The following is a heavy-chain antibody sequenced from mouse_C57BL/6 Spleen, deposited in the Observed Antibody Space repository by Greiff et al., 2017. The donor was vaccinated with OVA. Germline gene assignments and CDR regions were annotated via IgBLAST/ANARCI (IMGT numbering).Heavy chain of an antibody. J-gene: IGHJ4*01. Sequence: QVQLQQSEAELVKPGASVKLSCKASGYTFTSYWMQWVKQRPGQGLERIGEIDPSDSYTNYNQKFKGKATLTVDTSSSTAYMQLSSLTSEDSAVYYCARSGYAAMDYWGQGTSVTVAS. D-gene: IGHD2-10*02. CDR1: GYTFTSYW. CDR3: ARSGYAAMDY. V-gene: IGHV1-50*01. CDR2: IDPSDSYT.